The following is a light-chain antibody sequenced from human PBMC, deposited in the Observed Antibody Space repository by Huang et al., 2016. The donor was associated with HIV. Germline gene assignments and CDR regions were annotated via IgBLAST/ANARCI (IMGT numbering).Light chain of an antibody. CDR1: QSVSSSY. J-gene: IGKJ1*01. V-gene: IGKV3-20*01. Sequence: EIVLTQSPGTLSLSPGERATLSCRASQSVSSSYLAWYQQKPGQAPRLLIYGASSRATGIPDRFSGSGSGTDFSLTSTRLEPEDFAVYYCQQYGNSPTAFGQGTKVDIK. CDR2: GAS. CDR3: QQYGNSPTA.